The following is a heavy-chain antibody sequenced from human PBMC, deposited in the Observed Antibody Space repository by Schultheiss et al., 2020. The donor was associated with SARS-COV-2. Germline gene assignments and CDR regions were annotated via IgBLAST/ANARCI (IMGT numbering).Heavy chain of an antibody. CDR1: GGSVSSGSYY. CDR2: INHSGST. V-gene: IGHV4-61*01. J-gene: IGHJ6*02. CDR3: AGSITIFGQYGMDV. D-gene: IGHD3-3*01. Sequence: SETLSLTCSVSGGSVSSGSYYWTWIRQSPGRGLEWIGEINHSGSTNYDPSLKSRLTISLDTSKNQFSLKLTSVTAADTAVYYCAGSITIFGQYGMDVWGQGTTVTVSS.